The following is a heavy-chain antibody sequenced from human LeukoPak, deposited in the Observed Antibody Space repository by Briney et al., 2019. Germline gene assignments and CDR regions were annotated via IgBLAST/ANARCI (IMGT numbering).Heavy chain of an antibody. CDR1: GGSLSSYY. V-gene: IGHV4-59*08. D-gene: IGHD3-10*01. Sequence: SETLSLTCTVSGGSLSSYYWSWIRQPPGKGLEWIGYIYYSGSTNYNPSLKSRVTISVDTSKNQFSLKLSSVTAADTAVYYCASGMVWFGESPFDYWGQGTLVTVSS. J-gene: IGHJ4*02. CDR2: IYYSGST. CDR3: ASGMVWFGESPFDY.